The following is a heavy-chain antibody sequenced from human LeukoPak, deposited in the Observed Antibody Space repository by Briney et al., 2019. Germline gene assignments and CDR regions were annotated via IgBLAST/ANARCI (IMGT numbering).Heavy chain of an antibody. D-gene: IGHD2-21*01. CDR2: ISVGGGDT. CDR3: AKLNLGEMAYFDS. CDR1: GFIFSSYV. V-gene: IGHV3-23*01. J-gene: IGHJ4*02. Sequence: PGGSLRLSCEASGFIFSSYVMGWVRQAPGKGLEWVSSISVGGGDTFTADSVKGRFTITGENSKNTLYLQMMGLRVEDTAIYYCAKLNLGEMAYFDSWGQGILVTVSS.